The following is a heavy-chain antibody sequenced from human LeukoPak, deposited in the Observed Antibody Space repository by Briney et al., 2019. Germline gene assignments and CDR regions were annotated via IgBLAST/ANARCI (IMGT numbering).Heavy chain of an antibody. Sequence: GGSLRLSCAASGFTFRNHWMHWVRQTPGKGLVWVSRISSDGSSTTYADSVKGRFTISRDNAKNTLYLQMNNLRAEDTAMYYCARDQRVTGRPDIDYWGQGTLVILSS. D-gene: IGHD6-6*01. CDR3: ARDQRVTGRPDIDY. CDR1: GFTFRNHW. J-gene: IGHJ4*02. V-gene: IGHV3-74*03. CDR2: ISSDGSST.